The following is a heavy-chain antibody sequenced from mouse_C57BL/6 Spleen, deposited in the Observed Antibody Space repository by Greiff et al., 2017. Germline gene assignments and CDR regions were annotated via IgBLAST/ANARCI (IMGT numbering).Heavy chain of an antibody. CDR3: ARGRGTHDY. CDR1: GFTFSSYA. J-gene: IGHJ2*01. V-gene: IGHV5-4*03. Sequence: EVKLQESGGGLVKPGGSLKLSCAASGFTFSSYAMSWVRQTPEKRLEWVATISDGGSYTYYPDNVKGRFTISRDNAKNNLYLQMSHLKSEDTAMYYCARGRGTHDYWGQGTTLTVSS. D-gene: IGHD3-3*01. CDR2: ISDGGSYT.